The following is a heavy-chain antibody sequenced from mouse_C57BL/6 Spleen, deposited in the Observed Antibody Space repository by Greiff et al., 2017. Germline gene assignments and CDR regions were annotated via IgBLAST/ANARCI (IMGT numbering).Heavy chain of an antibody. V-gene: IGHV1-26*01. J-gene: IGHJ2*01. CDR1: GYTFTDYY. Sequence: EVKLQESGPELVKPGASVKISCKASGYTFTDYYMNWVKQSHGKSLEWIGDINPNNGGTSYNQKFKGKATLTVDKSSSTAYMELRSLTSEDSAVYYCAHYGYDYWGQGTTLTVSS. CDR3: AHYGYDY. D-gene: IGHD2-2*01. CDR2: INPNNGGT.